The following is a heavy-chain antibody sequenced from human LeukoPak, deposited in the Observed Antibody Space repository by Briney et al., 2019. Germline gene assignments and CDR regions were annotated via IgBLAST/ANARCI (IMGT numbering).Heavy chain of an antibody. J-gene: IGHJ4*02. CDR2: AYYRSKWSF. Sequence: SQTLSLTCAISGDSIFTNNVAWNWIRQSPSRGLEWLGRAYYRSKWSFDYAVSVKSRITINADTSKNQFSLQLSSVTPEDTAVYYCARGKYTSFDNWGQGTLVTVSS. CDR3: ARGKYTSFDN. CDR1: GDSIFTNNVA. V-gene: IGHV6-1*01. D-gene: IGHD6-6*01.